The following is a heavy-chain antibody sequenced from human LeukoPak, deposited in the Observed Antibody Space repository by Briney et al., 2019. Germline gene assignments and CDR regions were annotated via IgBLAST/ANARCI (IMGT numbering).Heavy chain of an antibody. Sequence: GGSLRLSCAASGFTFSNYAMHWVRQAPGKRLEWVAFVDSNAINKDYADSVKGRFTVSRDNAKNTVYLQMNSLRAEDTGVYYCVRDLTTVTLFDYWGQGTLVTVSS. CDR2: VDSNAINK. J-gene: IGHJ4*02. D-gene: IGHD4-17*01. CDR1: GFTFSNYA. CDR3: VRDLTTVTLFDY. V-gene: IGHV3-30*02.